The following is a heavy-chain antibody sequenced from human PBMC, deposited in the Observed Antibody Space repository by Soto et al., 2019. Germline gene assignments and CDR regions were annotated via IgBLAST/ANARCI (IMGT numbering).Heavy chain of an antibody. D-gene: IGHD7-27*01. CDR1: GGSISSGGYS. Sequence: SETLSLTCAVSGGSISSGGYSWSWIRQPPGKGLEWIGYIYHSGSTYYNPSLKSRVTISVDRSKNQFSLKLSSVTAADTAVYYCAREGPLGYFDYWGQGTLVTVSS. CDR3: AREGPLGYFDY. CDR2: IYHSGST. V-gene: IGHV4-30-2*01. J-gene: IGHJ4*02.